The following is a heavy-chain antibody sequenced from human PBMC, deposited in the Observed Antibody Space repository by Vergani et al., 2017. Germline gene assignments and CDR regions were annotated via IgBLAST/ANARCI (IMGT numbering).Heavy chain of an antibody. J-gene: IGHJ6*02. CDR2: IKSTFDRGTT. Sequence: EVQLVESGGGIVKPGGSLRLSCVASGFSFRNAWMNWVRRTPGKGLEWVGRIKSTFDRGTTDYAAAVKGRFTISNDDSKNTLFLQMNGLKTEDIGVYYCTTDPRYCGDGSCYWLRDHHYYGMDVWGQGTTVTVSS. V-gene: IGHV3-15*07. D-gene: IGHD2-21*01. CDR1: GFSFRNAW. CDR3: TTDPRYCGDGSCYWLRDHHYYGMDV.